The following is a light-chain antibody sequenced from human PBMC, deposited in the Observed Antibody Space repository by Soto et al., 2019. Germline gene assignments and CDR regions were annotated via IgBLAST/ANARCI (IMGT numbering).Light chain of an antibody. CDR3: QQYKNWPPCT. V-gene: IGKV3-15*01. CDR2: AAS. CDR1: QNIGTN. J-gene: IGKJ1*01. Sequence: ELVMTQYPATLSVSPGERATLSFSASQNIGTNLAWFQQKTGQAPRRLIYAASIRATDFPARFSGSGSGTEFTLTISGLQSDDVAVYVCQQYKNWPPCTSGHGTKVEIK.